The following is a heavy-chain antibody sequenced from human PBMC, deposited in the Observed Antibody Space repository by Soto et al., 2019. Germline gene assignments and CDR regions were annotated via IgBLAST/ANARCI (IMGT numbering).Heavy chain of an antibody. CDR2: ISGSGGNT. CDR3: AKMGRWLEEYWFDP. CDR1: GFTLSNYA. J-gene: IGHJ5*02. D-gene: IGHD6-19*01. Sequence: EVQVLESGGGLVQTGGSLRLSCADSGFTLSNYAMSWVRQAPGKGLEWVSAISGSGGNTYYAESVKGRFTISRDNSKNTLYLQMNSLGAEDTAVYYCAKMGRWLEEYWFDPWGQGTLVTVSS. V-gene: IGHV3-23*01.